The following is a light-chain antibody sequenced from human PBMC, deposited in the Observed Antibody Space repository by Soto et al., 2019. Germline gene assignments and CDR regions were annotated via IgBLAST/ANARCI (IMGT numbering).Light chain of an antibody. CDR3: QQYNSYS. J-gene: IGKJ1*01. CDR1: QSISTW. CDR2: GAS. Sequence: DIQMTQSPPTLSASVGDRVTITCRASQSISTWLAWYQQKPGKAPKLLIYGASTLESGVPSRFSGSGSGTEFTLTISSLQPDDFATYYCQQYNSYSFGQGSMVDIK. V-gene: IGKV1-5*01.